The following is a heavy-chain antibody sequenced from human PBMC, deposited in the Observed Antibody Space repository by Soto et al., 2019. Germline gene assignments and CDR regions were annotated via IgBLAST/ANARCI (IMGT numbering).Heavy chain of an antibody. D-gene: IGHD1-1*01. CDR1: GFTFSDHY. V-gene: IGHV3-72*01. CDR3: ASAGINRAWRHFDY. J-gene: IGHJ4*02. Sequence: GGSLRLSCAASGFTFSDHYMDWVRQAPGKGLEWVARSRNNAQSYTVEYAASVKGRFSISRDDSKNSLSLQMNSLRTEDTAVYFCASAGINRAWRHFDYWGQGALVTVSS. CDR2: SRNNAQSYTV.